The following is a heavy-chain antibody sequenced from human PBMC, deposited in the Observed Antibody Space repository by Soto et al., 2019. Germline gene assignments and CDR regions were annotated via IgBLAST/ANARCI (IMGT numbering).Heavy chain of an antibody. Sequence: QVQLVQSGAEVKKPGASVKVSCKASGYTFTSYAMHWVRQAPGQRLEWMGWINAGNGNTKYSQKFQGRVTITRDTSASTAYMELSSLRSEDTAVYYCARGFGIGDGYNWRGYYYYYGMDVWGQGTTVTVSS. CDR3: ARGFGIGDGYNWRGYYYYYGMDV. J-gene: IGHJ6*02. CDR2: INAGNGNT. V-gene: IGHV1-3*01. D-gene: IGHD5-12*01. CDR1: GYTFTSYA.